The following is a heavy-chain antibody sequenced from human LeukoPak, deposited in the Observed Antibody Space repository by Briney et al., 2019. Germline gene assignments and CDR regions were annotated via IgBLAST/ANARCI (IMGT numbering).Heavy chain of an antibody. D-gene: IGHD4-17*01. V-gene: IGHV4-39*01. J-gene: IGHJ4*02. Sequence: SETLSLTCTVSGGSISRSIYYWGWIRQPPGKGLEWIGSIYYSGSTYYNPSLKSRVTISVDTSKNQFSLKLSSVTAADTAVYYCARLLRDYGDYTDYWGQGTLVTVSS. CDR1: GGSISRSIYY. CDR2: IYYSGST. CDR3: ARLLRDYGDYTDY.